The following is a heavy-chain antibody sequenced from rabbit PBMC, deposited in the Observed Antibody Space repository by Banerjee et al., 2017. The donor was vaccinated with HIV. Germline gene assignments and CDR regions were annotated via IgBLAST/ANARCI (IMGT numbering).Heavy chain of an antibody. V-gene: IGHV1S40*01. CDR3: ARDRDTGSVYYFDL. J-gene: IGHJ6*01. CDR2: INTSSGNT. Sequence: LKLSCKASGFDFSSYGVSWVRQAPGKGLEWIACINTSSGNTVYANWAKGRFTISKTSSTTVTLQMTSLTAADTATYFCARDRDTGSVYYFDLWGPGTLVTVS. D-gene: IGHD8-1*01. CDR1: GFDFSSYG.